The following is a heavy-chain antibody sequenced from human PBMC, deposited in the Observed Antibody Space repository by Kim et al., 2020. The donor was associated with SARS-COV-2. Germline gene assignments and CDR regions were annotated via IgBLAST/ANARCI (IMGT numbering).Heavy chain of an antibody. V-gene: IGHV1-69*13. Sequence: SVKVSCKASGGTFSSYAVSWVRQAPGQGLEWMGGIIPIFGTANYAQKFQGRVTITADESTSTAYMELSSLRSEDTAVYYCAREGGDFWSGYHFRDYYYYGMDVWGQGTTVTVSS. J-gene: IGHJ6*02. D-gene: IGHD3-3*01. CDR1: GGTFSSYA. CDR2: IIPIFGTA. CDR3: AREGGDFWSGYHFRDYYYYGMDV.